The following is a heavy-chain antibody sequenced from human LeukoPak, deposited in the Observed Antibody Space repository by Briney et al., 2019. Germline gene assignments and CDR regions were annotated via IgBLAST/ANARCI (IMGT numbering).Heavy chain of an antibody. CDR3: ATPGYCSSTSCSGDY. Sequence: SETLSLTCTVSGGSISSYYWSWIRQPPGKGLEWIGYIYYSGSTNYNPSLKSRVTISVDTSKNQFSLKLSSVTAADTAVYYCATPGYCSSTSCSGDYWGQGTLVTVSS. J-gene: IGHJ4*02. CDR1: GGSISSYY. D-gene: IGHD2-2*01. V-gene: IGHV4-59*12. CDR2: IYYSGST.